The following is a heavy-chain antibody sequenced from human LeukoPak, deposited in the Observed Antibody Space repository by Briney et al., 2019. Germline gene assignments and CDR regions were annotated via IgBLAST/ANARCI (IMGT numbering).Heavy chain of an antibody. D-gene: IGHD3-16*01. CDR2: ISSSSSYI. J-gene: IGHJ5*02. CDR3: ACYDPHTPANWFDP. Sequence: GGSLRLSCAASGFTFSSYSMNWVRQAPGKGLEWVSSISSSSSYIYYADSVKGRFTISRDNAKNSLYLQMNSLRAEDTAVYYCACYDPHTPANWFDPWGQGTLVTVSS. CDR1: GFTFSSYS. V-gene: IGHV3-21*01.